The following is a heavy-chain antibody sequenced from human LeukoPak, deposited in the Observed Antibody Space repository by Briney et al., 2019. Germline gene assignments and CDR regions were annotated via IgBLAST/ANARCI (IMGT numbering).Heavy chain of an antibody. V-gene: IGHV4-61*02. D-gene: IGHD3-22*01. J-gene: IGHJ3*02. Sequence: SQTLSLTCTVSGGSISSSSYYWSWIRQPAGKGLEWIGRIYTSGSTNYNPSLKSRVTISVDTSKNQFSLKLSSVTAADTAVYYCARVTIFYDSSGYYRAVDAFDIWGQGTMVTVSS. CDR2: IYTSGST. CDR1: GGSISSSSYY. CDR3: ARVTIFYDSSGYYRAVDAFDI.